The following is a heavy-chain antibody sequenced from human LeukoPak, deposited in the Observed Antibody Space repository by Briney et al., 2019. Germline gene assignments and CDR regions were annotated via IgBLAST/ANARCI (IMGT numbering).Heavy chain of an antibody. D-gene: IGHD4-17*01. J-gene: IGHJ5*02. CDR3: ARDTSVRDEAWWFNP. V-gene: IGHV1-69*06. Sequence: ASVKVSCKASGGTFSSYAISWVRQAPGQGLEWMGGIIPIFGTANYAQKFRGRVTITADKSTRTAYMELSSLRSEDTAVYYCARDTSVRDEAWWFNPWGQGTLVIVSS. CDR2: IIPIFGTA. CDR1: GGTFSSYA.